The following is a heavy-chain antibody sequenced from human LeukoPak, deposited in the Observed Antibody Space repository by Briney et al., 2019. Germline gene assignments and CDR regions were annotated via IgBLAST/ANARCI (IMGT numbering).Heavy chain of an antibody. J-gene: IGHJ6*03. V-gene: IGHV1-18*01. Sequence: GASVKVSCKASGYTFTSYDINWVRQAPGQGLEWMGWIAAYNGNTNYAQKFQGRVTMTIDTSTSTTYMELRSLRSNDTAVYYCAREGRASNSFMTYYYYYYMDVWGKGTTVTVSS. CDR3: AREGRASNSFMTYYYYYYMDV. D-gene: IGHD1/OR15-1a*01. CDR2: IAAYNGNT. CDR1: GYTFTSYD.